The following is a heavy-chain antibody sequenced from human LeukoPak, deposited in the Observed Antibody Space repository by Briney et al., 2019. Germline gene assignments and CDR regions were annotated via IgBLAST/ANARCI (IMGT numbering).Heavy chain of an antibody. J-gene: IGHJ3*02. CDR1: GFTFSSYG. D-gene: IGHD6-19*01. CDR2: IRYDGSSK. V-gene: IGHV3-30*02. Sequence: GGSLRLSCAASGFTFSSYGMHWVRQAPGKGLEWVAFIRYDGSSKYYADSVKGRFTISRDNSRNTLYLQMNSLRAEDTAVYYCARSGIAVAAPSAFDIWGQGTMVTVS. CDR3: ARSGIAVAAPSAFDI.